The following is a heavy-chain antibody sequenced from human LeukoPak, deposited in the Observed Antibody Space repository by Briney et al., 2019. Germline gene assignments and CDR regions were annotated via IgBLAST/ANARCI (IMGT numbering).Heavy chain of an antibody. CDR2: ISGRDGYT. CDR3: AKGTIAAAGTDCDY. D-gene: IGHD6-13*01. CDR1: GFTFSSYA. J-gene: IGHJ4*02. V-gene: IGHV3-23*01. Sequence: GGSLRLSCAASGFTFSSYAMSWVRQAPGKGLGWVSAISGRDGYTYYADSVKGRFTISRDNSKDTLFLHMSSLRAEDTAVYYCAKGTIAAAGTDCDYWGQGTQVTVSS.